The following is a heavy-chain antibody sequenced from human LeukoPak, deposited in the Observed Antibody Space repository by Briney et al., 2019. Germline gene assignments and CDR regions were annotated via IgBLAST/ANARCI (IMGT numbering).Heavy chain of an antibody. Sequence: GGSLRLSCAASGFNFSTYAMHWVRQAPGKGLEYVSAISSNGINTYYANSVKGRFTISRDNSKNTLYLQMGSLRAEDMAVYYCVRVIQGINSSWYGSWGQGTLVTVSS. CDR3: VRVIQGINSSWYGS. V-gene: IGHV3-64*01. CDR2: ISSNGINT. D-gene: IGHD6-13*01. J-gene: IGHJ1*01. CDR1: GFNFSTYA.